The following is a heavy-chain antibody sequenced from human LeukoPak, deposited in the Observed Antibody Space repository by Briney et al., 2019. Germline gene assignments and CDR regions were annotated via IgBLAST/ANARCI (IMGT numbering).Heavy chain of an antibody. CDR3: AKSLDAYSNHGPYMRYYYMDV. CDR1: GFSVSTNY. D-gene: IGHD4-11*01. V-gene: IGHV3-23*01. J-gene: IGHJ6*03. Sequence: GGSLRLSCAASGFSVSTNYMSWVRQAPGKGLEWVSAISGSGGSTYYADSVKGRFTISRDNSKNTLYLQMNSLRAEGTAVYYCAKSLDAYSNHGPYMRYYYMDVWGKGTTVTVSS. CDR2: ISGSGGST.